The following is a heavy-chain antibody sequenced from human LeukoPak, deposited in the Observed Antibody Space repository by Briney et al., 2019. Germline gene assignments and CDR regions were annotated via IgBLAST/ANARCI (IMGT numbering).Heavy chain of an antibody. V-gene: IGHV4-59*12. CDR3: ARDPRGVATLDY. CDR1: GGSISSYY. Sequence: SETLSLTCTVSGGSISSYYWSWIRQPPGKGLEWIGYIYYSGSTNYNPSLKSRVTISVDTSKNQFSLKLSSVTAADTAVYYCARDPRGVATLDYWGQGTLVTVSS. D-gene: IGHD5-12*01. J-gene: IGHJ4*02. CDR2: IYYSGST.